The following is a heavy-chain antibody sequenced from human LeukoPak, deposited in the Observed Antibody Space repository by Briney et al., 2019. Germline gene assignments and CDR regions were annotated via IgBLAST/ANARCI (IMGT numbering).Heavy chain of an antibody. CDR2: INPYSGGT. J-gene: IGHJ4*02. V-gene: IGHV1-2*02. Sequence: ASVKVSCKASGYTFTGYYMHWVRQAPGQGLDGMGWINPYSGGTNCAQKFQDRVTMTRDSSISTAYMELSRLRSDDTAVYYCARVVGGNDYGSETDDYWGQGTLVTVSP. D-gene: IGHD3-10*01. CDR1: GYTFTGYY. CDR3: ARVVGGNDYGSETDDY.